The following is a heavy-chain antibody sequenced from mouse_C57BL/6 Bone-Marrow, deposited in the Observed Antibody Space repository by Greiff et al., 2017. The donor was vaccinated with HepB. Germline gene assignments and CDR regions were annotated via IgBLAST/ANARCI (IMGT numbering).Heavy chain of an antibody. CDR1: GFTFSSYA. V-gene: IGHV5-4*01. J-gene: IGHJ2*01. Sequence: EVQLQESGGGLVKPGGSLKLSCAASGFTFSSYAMSWVRQTPEKRLEWVATISDGGSYTYYPDNVKGRFTISRDNAKNNLYLQMSHLKSEDTAMYYCARDDYGSSYVYYFDYWGQGTTLTVSS. D-gene: IGHD1-1*01. CDR3: ARDDYGSSYVYYFDY. CDR2: ISDGGSYT.